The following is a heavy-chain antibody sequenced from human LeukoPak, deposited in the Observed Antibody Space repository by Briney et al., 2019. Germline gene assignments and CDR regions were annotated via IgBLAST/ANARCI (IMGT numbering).Heavy chain of an antibody. Sequence: SETLSLTCTVSGGSISSYYWSWIRQPAGKGLEWIGRIYTSGSTNYNPSLKSRVTMSVDTSKNQFSLKLSSVTAADTAVYYCARGSIAARRGDAFDIWGQGTMVTVSS. D-gene: IGHD6-6*01. V-gene: IGHV4-4*07. CDR1: GGSISSYY. CDR3: ARGSIAARRGDAFDI. CDR2: IYTSGST. J-gene: IGHJ3*02.